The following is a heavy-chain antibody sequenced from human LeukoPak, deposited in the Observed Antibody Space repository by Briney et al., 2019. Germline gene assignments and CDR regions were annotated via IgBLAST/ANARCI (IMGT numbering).Heavy chain of an antibody. CDR1: GGSISSSSSY. CDR2: IYYSGST. CDR3: AREYYDSSGYYYEDI. V-gene: IGHV4-39*07. D-gene: IGHD3-22*01. J-gene: IGHJ3*02. Sequence: SETLSLTCTVSGGSISSSSSYWGWIRQPPGKGLEWIVSIYYSGSTYYNPSLKSRVTISVDTSKNQFSLKLSSVTAADTAVYYCAREYYDSSGYYYEDIWGQGTMVTVSS.